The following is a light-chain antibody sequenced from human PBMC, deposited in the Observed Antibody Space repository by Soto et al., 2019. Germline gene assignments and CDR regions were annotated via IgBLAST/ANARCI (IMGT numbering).Light chain of an antibody. J-gene: IGLJ1*01. Sequence: QSALTQPASVSGSPGQSMTVSCTGTSSDVGGCKYVSWYQQHPGKAPKLMIYEVTNRPSGVSNRFSGSKSGNTASLTISGLQAEDEADYYCSSFTIRTTVVFGTGTKVTVL. CDR1: SSDVGGCKY. CDR3: SSFTIRTTVV. CDR2: EVT. V-gene: IGLV2-14*01.